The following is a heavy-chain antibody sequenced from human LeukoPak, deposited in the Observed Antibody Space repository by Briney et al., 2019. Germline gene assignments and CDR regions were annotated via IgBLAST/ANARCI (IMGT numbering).Heavy chain of an antibody. D-gene: IGHD3-9*01. J-gene: IGHJ4*02. CDR3: SKATGPNSFRYIEY. V-gene: IGHV3-23*01. Sequence: GGSLRLSCAASGFTFSSYAMSWVRQAPGKGLEWLSGISRRGDTTYYTDSVKGRFTISRDNSNNTLYLQMNTLRADDTAVYYCSKATGPNSFRYIEYWGQGTLVTASS. CDR1: GFTFSSYA. CDR2: ISRRGDTT.